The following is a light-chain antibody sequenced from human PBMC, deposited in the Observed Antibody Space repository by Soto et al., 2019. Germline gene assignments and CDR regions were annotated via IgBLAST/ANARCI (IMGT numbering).Light chain of an antibody. CDR2: DTS. CDR3: QQRSHWPWT. CDR1: QSVSSY. Sequence: EIVLTQSPATLSLSPGERATLSCRASQSVSSYLAWYQQKPGQAPRLLIYDTSNRATGIPARFSGSGYGTDFTLNISSLEPEDFALYYCQQRSHWPWTFGGGTKVEIK. V-gene: IGKV3-11*01. J-gene: IGKJ4*01.